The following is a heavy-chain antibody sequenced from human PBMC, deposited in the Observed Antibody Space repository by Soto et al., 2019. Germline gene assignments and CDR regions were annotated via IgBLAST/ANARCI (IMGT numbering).Heavy chain of an antibody. CDR2: INHSGST. D-gene: IGHD2-2*01. Sequence: ASETLSLTCAVYGGSFSGYYWSWIRQPPGKGLEWIGEINHSGSTNYNPSLKSRVTISVDTSKNQFSLKLSSVTAADTAVYYCARWEDCSSTSCYSYNWFDPWGQGTLVTVSS. CDR3: ARWEDCSSTSCYSYNWFDP. CDR1: GGSFSGYY. V-gene: IGHV4-34*01. J-gene: IGHJ5*02.